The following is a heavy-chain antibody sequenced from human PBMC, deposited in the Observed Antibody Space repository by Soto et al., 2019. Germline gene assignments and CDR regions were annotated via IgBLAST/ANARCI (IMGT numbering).Heavy chain of an antibody. CDR2: ISGSGGST. J-gene: IGHJ4*02. D-gene: IGHD1-7*01. CDR3: AKDGTFGGTRH. CDR1: GITFSSYA. V-gene: IGHV3-23*01. Sequence: GGSLRLSCAASGITFSSYAMSWVRQAPGKGLEWVSAISGSGGSTYYADSVKGRFTISRDNSKNTLYLQMNSLRAEDTAVYYCAKDGTFGGTRHWGQGTLVTVSS.